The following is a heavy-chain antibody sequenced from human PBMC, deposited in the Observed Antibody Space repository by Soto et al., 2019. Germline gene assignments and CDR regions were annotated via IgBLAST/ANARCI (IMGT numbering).Heavy chain of an antibody. CDR2: IYYSGGT. CDR1: GCSVISGSYY. CDR3: ARGESYYYDSSGSFDY. V-gene: IGHV4-61*01. J-gene: IGHJ4*02. D-gene: IGHD3-22*01. Sequence: SETLSLTCTVSGCSVISGSYYWSWIRQPPGKGLEWIGYIYYSGGTNYNPSLKSRVTISVDTSKNQFSLKLSSVTAADTAVYYCARGESYYYDSSGSFDYWGQGTLVTVSS.